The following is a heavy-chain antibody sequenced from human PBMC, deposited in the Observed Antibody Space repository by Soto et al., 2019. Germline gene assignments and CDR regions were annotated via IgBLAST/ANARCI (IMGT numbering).Heavy chain of an antibody. D-gene: IGHD1-26*01. V-gene: IGHV1-69*02. CDR1: GGTFSSYT. CDR2: IIPILGIA. Sequence: QVQLVQSGAEVKKPGSSVKVSCTASGGTFSSYTISWVRQAPGQGLERMGRIIPILGIANYAQKFQGRVTITADKSTSTAYMELSSLRSEDTAVYYCARAVGATSPCDYWGQGTLVTVSS. J-gene: IGHJ4*02. CDR3: ARAVGATSPCDY.